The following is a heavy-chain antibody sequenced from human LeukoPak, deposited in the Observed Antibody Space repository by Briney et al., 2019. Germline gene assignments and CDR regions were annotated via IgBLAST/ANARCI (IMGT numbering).Heavy chain of an antibody. J-gene: IGHJ4*02. CDR2: IFPSGGEI. D-gene: IGHD3-10*01. CDR1: GFTFGDYA. Sequence: PGGTLRLSCTASGFTFGDYAMIWVRQPPGKGLEWVSSIFPSGGEIHYADSVRGRFTISRDNSKSTLSLQMNSLRAEDTAIYYCARGGYDSGSYYKGPLYYFDYWGQGTLVTVSS. V-gene: IGHV3-23*01. CDR3: ARGGYDSGSYYKGPLYYFDY.